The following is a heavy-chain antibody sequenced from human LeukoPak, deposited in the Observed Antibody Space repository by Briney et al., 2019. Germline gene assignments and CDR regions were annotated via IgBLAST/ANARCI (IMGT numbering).Heavy chain of an antibody. J-gene: IGHJ4*02. Sequence: GATVKVSCKASGGTFSSYAISWVRQAPGQGLEWMGGIIPIFGTANYAQKFQGRVTITADESTSTAYMELSSLRSEDTAVYYCARDIELSGSHTFDYWGQGTLVTVSS. CDR1: GGTFSSYA. V-gene: IGHV1-69*13. CDR3: ARDIELSGSHTFDY. CDR2: IIPIFGTA. D-gene: IGHD1-26*01.